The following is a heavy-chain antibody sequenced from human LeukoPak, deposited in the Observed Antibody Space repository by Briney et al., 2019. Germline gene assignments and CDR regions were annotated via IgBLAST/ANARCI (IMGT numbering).Heavy chain of an antibody. CDR1: GYTFTGYY. J-gene: IGHJ4*02. V-gene: IGHV1-2*06. CDR2: INPNSGGT. CDR3: ARAIPARGTHFDY. Sequence: ASVKVSCKASGYTFTGYYMHWVRQAPGQGLEWMGRINPNSGGTNYAQKFQGRVTMTRDTFISTAYMELSRLRSDDTAVYYCARAIPARGTHFDYWGQGTLVTVSS. D-gene: IGHD1-1*01.